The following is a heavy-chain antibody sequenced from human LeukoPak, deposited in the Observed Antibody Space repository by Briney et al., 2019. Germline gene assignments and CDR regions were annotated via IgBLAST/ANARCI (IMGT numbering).Heavy chain of an antibody. CDR2: INHSGYT. J-gene: IGHJ4*02. Sequence: SETLSLTCAVSGVPFSNYYWSWVRQSPRQGLEWIGEINHSGYTNYNPSLKSRVTMSIDTSKNQFSLMVISVTAADTGVYYCTRAVAGHPDWGQGTLVTVSS. CDR1: GVPFSNYY. CDR3: TRAVAGHPD. V-gene: IGHV4-34*01. D-gene: IGHD6-19*01.